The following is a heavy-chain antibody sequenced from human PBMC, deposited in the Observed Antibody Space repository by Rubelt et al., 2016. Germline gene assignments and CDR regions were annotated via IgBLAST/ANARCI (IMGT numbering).Heavy chain of an antibody. CDR3: ARDDDWGPDY. CDR2: ISLDRDVT. D-gene: IGHD7-27*01. J-gene: IGHJ4*02. Sequence: QVQLVQSGAEEKRPGASVKVSCKASGYTFSGHFMCWILQAPGPGLDWMGWISLDRDVTHYAQQLQCRVTLTRDTAISTVYMELTRLTSDDTAVYYCARDDDWGPDYWAREPWSPSPQ. CDR1: GYTFSGHF. V-gene: IGHV1-2*02.